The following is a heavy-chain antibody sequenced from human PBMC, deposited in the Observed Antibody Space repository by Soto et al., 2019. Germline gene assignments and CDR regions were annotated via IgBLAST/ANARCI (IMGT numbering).Heavy chain of an antibody. Sequence: PSQTLSLTCAISGDSVSSNSAAWNWIRQSPSRGLEWLGRTYYRSKWYNDYAVIVKSRITINADTSKNQFSLQLNSVTPEDTAVYYCAREGLIAVAGTSYNENWFDPWGQGTLVTVSS. CDR3: AREGLIAVAGTSYNENWFDP. CDR1: GDSVSSNSAA. V-gene: IGHV6-1*01. D-gene: IGHD6-13*01. J-gene: IGHJ5*02. CDR2: TYYRSKWYN.